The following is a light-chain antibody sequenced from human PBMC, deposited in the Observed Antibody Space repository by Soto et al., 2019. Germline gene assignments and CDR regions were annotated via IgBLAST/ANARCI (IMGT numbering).Light chain of an antibody. CDR1: QDIRSS. J-gene: IGKJ1*01. CDR2: GAS. Sequence: EIVLTQSPATLSVSPGDRVTLSCRASQDIRSSLAWYQQKPGQAPRLLIYGASIRATGVPATFSGSGSGTDFTLTISSLQPEDFATYYCQQSYSTPPGTFGQGTKVDIK. V-gene: IGKV3-15*01. CDR3: QQSYSTPPGT.